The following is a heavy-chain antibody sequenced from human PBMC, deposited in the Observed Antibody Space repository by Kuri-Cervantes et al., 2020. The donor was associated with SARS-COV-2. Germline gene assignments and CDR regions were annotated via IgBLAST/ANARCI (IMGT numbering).Heavy chain of an antibody. V-gene: IGHV3-30*02. CDR2: IRYDGSNK. Sequence: GGSLRLSCAASGFTFSSYGMHWVRQAPGKGLEWVAFIRYDGSNKYYADSVKGRFTISRDNSKNTLYLQMNSLRAEDTAVYYCARDGSSSWDIGYWGQGTLVTVSS. CDR3: ARDGSSSWDIGY. D-gene: IGHD6-13*01. J-gene: IGHJ4*02. CDR1: GFTFSSYG.